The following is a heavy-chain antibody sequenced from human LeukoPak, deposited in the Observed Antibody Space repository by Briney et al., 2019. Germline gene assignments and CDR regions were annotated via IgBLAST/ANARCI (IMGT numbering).Heavy chain of an antibody. CDR3: ATLKRGSVFGYFNF. CDR1: GGSISSYY. CDR2: IYSTGST. J-gene: IGHJ4*02. V-gene: IGHV4-4*07. Sequence: SETLSLTCTVSGGSISSYYWSWIRQPAGKGLEWIGRIYSTGSTNYNPSLKSRVTMSVDTSKNQFSLRLRSVTAADTAVYYCATLKRGSVFGYFNFWGQGLLVTVSS. D-gene: IGHD3-3*01.